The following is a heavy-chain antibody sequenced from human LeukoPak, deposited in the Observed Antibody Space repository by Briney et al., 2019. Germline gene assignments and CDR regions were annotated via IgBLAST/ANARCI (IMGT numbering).Heavy chain of an antibody. CDR1: GFTFSSYA. V-gene: IGHV3-23*01. CDR3: AKVIGTVSPFDY. J-gene: IGHJ4*02. Sequence: SGGSLRLSCAASGFTFSSYAMGWVRQPPGKGLEWVSGISGSGGSTYYADSVKGRFTISRDNSKNTLYLQMNSLRAEDTALYYCAKVIGTVSPFDYWGQGTLVTVSS. D-gene: IGHD5/OR15-5a*01. CDR2: ISGSGGST.